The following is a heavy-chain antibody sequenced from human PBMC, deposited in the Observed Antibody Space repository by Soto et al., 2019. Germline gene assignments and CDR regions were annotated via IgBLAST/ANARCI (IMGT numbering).Heavy chain of an antibody. CDR2: IIPIFGTA. J-gene: IGHJ2*01. CDR1: GGTFSSYA. D-gene: IGHD6-19*01. V-gene: IGHV1-69*06. CDR3: ARGVIAVAGDYWYFDL. Sequence: QVQLVQSGAEVKKPGSSVKVSCKASGGTFSSYAISWVRQAPGQGLEWMGGIIPIFGTANYAQKFQGRVTITADKSTSKAYMELSSLRSEDTAVYYCARGVIAVAGDYWYFDLWGRGTLVTVSS.